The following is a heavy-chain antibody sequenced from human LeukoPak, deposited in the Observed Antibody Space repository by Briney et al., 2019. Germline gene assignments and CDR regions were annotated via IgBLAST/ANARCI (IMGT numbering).Heavy chain of an antibody. CDR2: ISSSSSYI. Sequence: GGSLRLSCAASGFTVSSNYMSWVRQAPGKGLEWVSSISSSSSYIYYADSVKGRFTISRDNAKNSLYLQMNSLRAEDTAVYYCARGKGKLGIFDYWGQGTLVTVSS. D-gene: IGHD7-27*01. CDR3: ARGKGKLGIFDY. CDR1: GFTVSSNY. V-gene: IGHV3-21*04. J-gene: IGHJ4*02.